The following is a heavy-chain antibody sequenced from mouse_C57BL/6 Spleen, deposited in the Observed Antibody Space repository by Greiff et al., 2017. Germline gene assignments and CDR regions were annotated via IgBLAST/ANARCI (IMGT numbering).Heavy chain of an antibody. D-gene: IGHD2-3*01. CDR2: ISDGGSYT. Sequence: MRVESGGGLVKPGGPLKLSCAAPGFPFSSSAMSWVRQTPEKRLEWVATISDGGSYTYYPDNAKGRFTISRDNAKNNLYLQMTHMKSEDTAMYYCARDDGYTSYWGQGTLVTVSA. J-gene: IGHJ3*01. V-gene: IGHV5-4*03. CDR1: GFPFSSSA. CDR3: ARDDGYTSY.